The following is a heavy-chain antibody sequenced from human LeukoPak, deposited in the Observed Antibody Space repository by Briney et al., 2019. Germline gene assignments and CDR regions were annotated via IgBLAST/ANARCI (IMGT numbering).Heavy chain of an antibody. Sequence: GGSLRLSCAASGFTFSSYAMHWVRQAPGKGLEGGAVISYDGSNKYYADSVKGRFTISRDNSKDTLYLQMNSLRAEDTAVYYCAREATRSSGSHGAFDIWGQGTMVTVSS. CDR1: GFTFSSYA. CDR3: AREATRSSGSHGAFDI. CDR2: ISYDGSNK. D-gene: IGHD3-22*01. V-gene: IGHV3-30-3*01. J-gene: IGHJ3*02.